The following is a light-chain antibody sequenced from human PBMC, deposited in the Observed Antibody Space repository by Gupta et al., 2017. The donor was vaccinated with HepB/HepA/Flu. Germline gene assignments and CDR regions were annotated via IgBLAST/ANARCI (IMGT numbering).Light chain of an antibody. CDR1: NSDIGAFDA. J-gene: IGLJ2*01. CDR2: VVS. CDR3: SSFRGGYTLVV. V-gene: IGLV2-14*03. Sequence: QSALTHPPSVSRALGESIPISCTGSNSDIGAFDAVSWYQQDSGEAPKLLISVVSNRPSGVSYRFSGSKSGNTASLTISGLQAEEEADYYCSSFRGGYTLVVFGGGTKLTVL.